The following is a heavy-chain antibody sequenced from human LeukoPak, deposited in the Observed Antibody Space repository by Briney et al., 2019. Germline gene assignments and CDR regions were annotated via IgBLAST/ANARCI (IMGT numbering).Heavy chain of an antibody. J-gene: IGHJ4*01. CDR2: IYPGDSVT. CDR1: GFNLTSLW. D-gene: IGHD4-11*01. CDR3: ARGSNYIDD. Sequence: GEALQISCKGSGFNLTSLWIGWVRQVPGKGLGWMGIIYPGDSVTISSPSFQGQVTISADKSISNAYLQWSSLKASDTAMYYCARGSNYIDDWSQGTLVTVSS. V-gene: IGHV5-51*01.